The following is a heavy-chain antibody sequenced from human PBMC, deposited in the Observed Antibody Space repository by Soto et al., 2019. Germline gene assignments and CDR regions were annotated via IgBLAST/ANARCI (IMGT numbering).Heavy chain of an antibody. D-gene: IGHD2-21*01. CDR1: GFTFGDYA. CDR3: TSNKAVVPTDS. Sequence: SLRLSCSASGFTFGDYAMSWFRQAPGKGLEWVGFIKSKTYGGTTDYAASVKGRFTISRDDSKSIAYLQMNTLKTEDTAVYYCTSNKAVVPTDSWGQGTLVTVSS. V-gene: IGHV3-49*03. CDR2: IKSKTYGGTT. J-gene: IGHJ4*02.